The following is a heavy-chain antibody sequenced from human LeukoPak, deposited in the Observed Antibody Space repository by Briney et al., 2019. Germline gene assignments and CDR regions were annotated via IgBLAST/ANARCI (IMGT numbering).Heavy chain of an antibody. Sequence: ASVKVSCKASGYTFTTYYMHWVRQAPGQGLEWMGIINPSDGSTSYAQKFQDRVTMTRDTSTSTVYMELSSLRSEDTAIYYCAKGQELDDGVFDSWGQGTLVTVSS. J-gene: IGHJ4*02. D-gene: IGHD1-1*01. V-gene: IGHV1-46*01. CDR3: AKGQELDDGVFDS. CDR2: INPSDGST. CDR1: GYTFTTYY.